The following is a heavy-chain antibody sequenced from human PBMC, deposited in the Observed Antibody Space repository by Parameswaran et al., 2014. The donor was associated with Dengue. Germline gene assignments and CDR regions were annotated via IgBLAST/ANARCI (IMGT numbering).Heavy chain of an antibody. CDR3: ARDRATIFGVVIMSGIDV. V-gene: IGHV1-18*01. D-gene: IGHD3-3*01. CDR2: ISAYNGNT. J-gene: IGHJ6*02. Sequence: WVRQAPGQGLEWMGWISAYNGNTNYAQKLQGRVTMTTDTSTSTAYMELRSLRSDDTAVYYCARDRATIFGVVIMSGIDVWGQGTTVTVSS.